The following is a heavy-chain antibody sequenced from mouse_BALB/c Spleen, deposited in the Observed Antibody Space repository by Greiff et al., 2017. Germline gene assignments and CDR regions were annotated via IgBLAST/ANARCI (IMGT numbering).Heavy chain of an antibody. CDR1: GYTFTDYN. D-gene: IGHD2-2*01. Sequence: EVQLQQSGPELVKPGASVKISCKASGYTFTDYNMHWVKQSPGKSLEWIGYIYPYNGGTGYNQTFKSKATLTVDNSSSTAYLELSSLTSEDSAVYYWANGYGYVDYWGQGTTLTVSS. V-gene: IGHV1S29*02. CDR3: ANGYGYVDY. CDR2: IYPYNGGT. J-gene: IGHJ2*01.